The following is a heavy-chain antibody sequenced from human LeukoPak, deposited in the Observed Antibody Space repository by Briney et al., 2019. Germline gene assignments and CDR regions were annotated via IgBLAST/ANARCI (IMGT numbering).Heavy chain of an antibody. J-gene: IGHJ4*02. CDR1: GFTFSSYG. CDR3: AKSPSQATVTTVYRY. D-gene: IGHD4-11*01. Sequence: GGSLRLSCAASGFTFSSYGMHWVRQAPGKGLEWVAVISYDGSNKYYADSVKGRFTISRDSSKNTLYLQMNSLRAEDTAVYYCAKSPSQATVTTVYRYWGQGTLVTVSS. V-gene: IGHV3-30*18. CDR2: ISYDGSNK.